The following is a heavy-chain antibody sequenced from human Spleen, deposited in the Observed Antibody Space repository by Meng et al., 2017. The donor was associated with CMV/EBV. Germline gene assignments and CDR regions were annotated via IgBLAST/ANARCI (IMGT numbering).Heavy chain of an antibody. D-gene: IGHD3-10*01. CDR1: GGSFSGYY. V-gene: IGHV4-34*01. CDR2: ISDREST. CDR3: TRGYRGTPNDF. J-gene: IGHJ4*02. Sequence: SETLSLTCAVYGGSFSGYYWSWIRQPPGKGLEWIGEISDRESTNYQSSLKSRVTISIDWPRNQLSLRLTSLTAADSAIYYCTRGYRGTPNDFWGQEAPVTVSS.